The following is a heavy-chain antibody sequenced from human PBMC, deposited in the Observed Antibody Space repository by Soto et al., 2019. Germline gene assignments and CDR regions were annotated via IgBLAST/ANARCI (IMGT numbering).Heavy chain of an antibody. V-gene: IGHV1-69*01. CDR2: ILPIFGTA. CDR1: VGTFSSYA. Sequence: QVQLVQSGAEVKKPGSSVKVSCKASVGTFSSYAISWGRQAPGQGLEWMGGILPIFGTANYAQKFQGRVTLTADESTSTAYMELSSLRSEDTAVYYCASLRTMVRGVITPDYWGQGTLVTVSS. D-gene: IGHD3-10*01. CDR3: ASLRTMVRGVITPDY. J-gene: IGHJ4*02.